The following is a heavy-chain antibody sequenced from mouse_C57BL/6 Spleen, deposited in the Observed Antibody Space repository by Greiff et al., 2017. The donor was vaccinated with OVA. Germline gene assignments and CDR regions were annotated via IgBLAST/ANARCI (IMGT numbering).Heavy chain of an antibody. Sequence: QVHVKQPGAELVKPGASVKLSCKASGYTFTSYWMHWVKQRPGQGLEWIGMIHPNSGSTNYNEMFKSKATLTVDKSSSTAYMQLSSLTSEDSAVYYCARSITTVVATPDYWGQGTTLTVSS. CDR2: IHPNSGST. CDR1: GYTFTSYW. CDR3: ARSITTVVATPDY. V-gene: IGHV1-64*01. D-gene: IGHD1-1*01. J-gene: IGHJ2*01.